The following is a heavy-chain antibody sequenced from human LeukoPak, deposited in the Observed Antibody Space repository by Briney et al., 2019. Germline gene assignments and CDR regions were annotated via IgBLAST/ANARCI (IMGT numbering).Heavy chain of an antibody. V-gene: IGHV3-23*01. CDR2: ISGSGGST. Sequence: PGGSLRLSCAASGFTFSSYAMSWVRQAPGKGLEWVSAISGSGGSTYYADSVKGRFTISRDNSKNTLYLQRNSLRAEDTAVYYCAREYSSSSWSLFDYWGQGTLVTVSS. D-gene: IGHD6-6*01. J-gene: IGHJ4*02. CDR3: AREYSSSSWSLFDY. CDR1: GFTFSSYA.